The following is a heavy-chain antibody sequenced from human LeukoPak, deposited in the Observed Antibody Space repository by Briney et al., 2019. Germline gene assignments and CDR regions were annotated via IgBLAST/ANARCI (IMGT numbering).Heavy chain of an antibody. J-gene: IGHJ4*02. CDR2: MDPNSGNT. CDR3: ARVSGNYGSGSYFLFDY. D-gene: IGHD3-10*01. V-gene: IGHV1-8*01. Sequence: ASVKVSCKASGYTFTSYDINWVRQATGQGLEWMGWMDPNSGNTGYAQKFQGRVTMTRDTSISTAYMELSRLRSDDTAVYYCARVSGNYGSGSYFLFDYWGQGTLVTVSS. CDR1: GYTFTSYD.